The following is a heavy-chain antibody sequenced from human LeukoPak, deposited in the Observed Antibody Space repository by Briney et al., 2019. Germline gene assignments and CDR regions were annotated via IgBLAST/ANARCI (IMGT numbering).Heavy chain of an antibody. CDR2: VNHSGGT. CDR3: ARGSGLYCSSTSCPYNY. V-gene: IGHV4-34*01. CDR1: GGSFSGYY. Sequence: NSSETLSLTCAVYGGSFSGYYWSWIRQPPGKGLEWLGEVNHSGGTNYNPYLKSRVTISVDTSKNQFSLKLSSVTAADTAVYYCARGSGLYCSSTSCPYNYWGQGTLVTVSS. D-gene: IGHD2-2*01. J-gene: IGHJ4*02.